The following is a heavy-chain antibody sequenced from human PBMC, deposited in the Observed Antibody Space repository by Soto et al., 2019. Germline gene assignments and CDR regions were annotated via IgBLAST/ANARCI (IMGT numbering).Heavy chain of an antibody. CDR1: GFTFTSSA. J-gene: IGHJ6*02. CDR2: IVPGGGNT. CDR3: ARGVGNYYYYYGMDV. V-gene: IGHV1-58*01. D-gene: IGHD4-4*01. Sequence: ASVKVSCTASGFTFTSSAVQWVRQARGQGLEWIGLIVPGGGNTSYAQKFQDRVTMTRDTSTSTVYMELSSLRSEDTAVYYCARGVGNYYYYYGMDVWGQGTTVTVSS.